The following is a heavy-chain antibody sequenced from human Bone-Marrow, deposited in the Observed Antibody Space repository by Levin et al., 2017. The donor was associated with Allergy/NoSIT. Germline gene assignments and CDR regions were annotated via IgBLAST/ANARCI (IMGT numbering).Heavy chain of an antibody. CDR1: GYFFNDKY. J-gene: IGHJ4*02. CDR2: INPSGGGT. Sequence: ASVKVSCKASGYFFNDKYIHWVRQAPGQGLEWMGWINPSGGGTKYAQKFQDRVTMTRETSINTAYMQLSSLTSDDTAVYYCARDSGSGWNFDSWGQGTLVTVSS. V-gene: IGHV1-2*02. D-gene: IGHD6-19*01. CDR3: ARDSGSGWNFDS.